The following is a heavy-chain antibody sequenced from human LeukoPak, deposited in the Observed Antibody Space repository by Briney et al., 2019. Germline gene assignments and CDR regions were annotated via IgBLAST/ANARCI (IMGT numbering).Heavy chain of an antibody. CDR3: TAVGRILTGYQDAFDI. CDR2: IRSKANSYAT. J-gene: IGHJ3*02. Sequence: GGSLRLSCAASGFTFSGSAMHWVRQASGKGLEWVGRIRSKANSYATAYAASVKGRFTISRDDSKNTAYLQMNSLKTEDTAVYYCTAVGRILTGYQDAFDIWGQGTMATVSS. D-gene: IGHD3-9*01. V-gene: IGHV3-73*01. CDR1: GFTFSGSA.